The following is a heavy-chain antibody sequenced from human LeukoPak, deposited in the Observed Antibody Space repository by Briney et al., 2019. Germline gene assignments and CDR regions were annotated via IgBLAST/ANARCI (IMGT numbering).Heavy chain of an antibody. Sequence: PSETLSLTCTVSGGSISSSNYYWSWIRQPPGKGLEWIGSIYYSGTTYYNPSLKSRVTISIDTSKNQFSLNLSSVTAADTAVYYCARQSSSWYYNWFDPWGQGTLVTVSS. D-gene: IGHD6-13*01. CDR2: IYYSGTT. J-gene: IGHJ5*02. V-gene: IGHV4-39*01. CDR3: ARQSSSWYYNWFDP. CDR1: GGSISSSNYY.